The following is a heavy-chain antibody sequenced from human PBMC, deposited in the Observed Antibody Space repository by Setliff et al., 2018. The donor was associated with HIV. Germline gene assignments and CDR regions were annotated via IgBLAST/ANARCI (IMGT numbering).Heavy chain of an antibody. CDR2: VYHSGGT. Sequence: SETLSLTCTVSGGSISSFSYYWAWIRQSPGKGLEWIGNVYHSGGTDYNPSLRSRVSISVDTSTNQFSLSLASVTAADTAVYYCTRRFEKWLAFDYWGQGTLVTVSS. J-gene: IGHJ4*02. D-gene: IGHD6-19*01. V-gene: IGHV4-39*01. CDR1: GGSISSFSYY. CDR3: TRRFEKWLAFDY.